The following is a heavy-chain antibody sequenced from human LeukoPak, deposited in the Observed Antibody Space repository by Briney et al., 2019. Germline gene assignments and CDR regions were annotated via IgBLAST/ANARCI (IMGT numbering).Heavy chain of an antibody. V-gene: IGHV5-51*01. CDR1: GYSFTSYW. CDR2: IYPGDSDT. Sequence: GESLKISCKGSGYSFTSYWIGWVRQMPGKGLEWMGIIYPGDSDTRYSPSFQGQVTISADKSISTAYLQWSSLKASDTAMYYCARQAYGLRFLEWLSYFDYWGQGTLVTVSS. CDR3: ARQAYGLRFLEWLSYFDY. D-gene: IGHD3-3*01. J-gene: IGHJ4*02.